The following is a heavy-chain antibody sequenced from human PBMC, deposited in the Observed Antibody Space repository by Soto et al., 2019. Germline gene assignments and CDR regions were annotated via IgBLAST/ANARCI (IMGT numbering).Heavy chain of an antibody. J-gene: IGHJ6*02. V-gene: IGHV1-2*04. D-gene: IGHD2-8*01. CDR1: GYSFTDYH. Sequence: ASVKVSCKASGYSFTDYHIHWVREAPGQGPEWQGRINPKIGGTITAQKFQGWVTMTRERSISTVYMELTRLRSDDAAVYFCARRHSTDCSNGVCSFFYNHEMDVWGQGTTVTVS. CDR2: INPKIGGT. CDR3: ARRHSTDCSNGVCSFFYNHEMDV.